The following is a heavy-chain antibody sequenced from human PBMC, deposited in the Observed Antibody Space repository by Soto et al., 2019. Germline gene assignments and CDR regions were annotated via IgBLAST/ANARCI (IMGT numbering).Heavy chain of an antibody. CDR1: GYTFTSYA. CDR2: INAGNGNT. D-gene: IGHD4-17*01. J-gene: IGHJ5*02. V-gene: IGHV1-3*01. Sequence: QVQLVQSGAEVKKPGASVKVSCKASGYTFTSYAMHWVRQAPGQRLEWMGWINAGNGNTKYSQKFQGRVTITRDTSASTSYMELSSLRSEDTAVYYCARIVYGGNRRYNWCDPWGQGTLVTVSS. CDR3: ARIVYGGNRRYNWCDP.